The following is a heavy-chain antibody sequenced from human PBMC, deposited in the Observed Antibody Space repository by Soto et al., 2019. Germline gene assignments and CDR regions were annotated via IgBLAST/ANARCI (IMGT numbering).Heavy chain of an antibody. V-gene: IGHV4-59*08. J-gene: IGHJ5*02. CDR3: ARHPLSGLRGVIMGWFDP. CDR2: IYYSGST. CDR1: GGSISSYY. D-gene: IGHD3-10*01. Sequence: SETLSLTCTVSGGSISSYYWSWIRQPPGKGLEWIGYIYYSGSTNYNPSLKSRVTISVDTSKNQFSLKLSSVTAADTAVYYCARHPLSGLRGVIMGWFDPWGQGTLVTVSS.